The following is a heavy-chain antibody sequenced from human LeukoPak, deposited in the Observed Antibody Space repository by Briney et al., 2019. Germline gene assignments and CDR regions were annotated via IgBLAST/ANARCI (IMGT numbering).Heavy chain of an antibody. Sequence: ASVKVSCKASGYTFTGYYMHWVRQAPGQGLEWMGWINPNSGSTNYAQKFQGRVTMTRDTSISTAYMELSRLRSDDTAVYYCARPPYYDYVWGSYRFDYWGQGTLVTVSS. CDR1: GYTFTGYY. CDR3: ARPPYYDYVWGSYRFDY. V-gene: IGHV1-2*02. CDR2: INPNSGST. J-gene: IGHJ4*02. D-gene: IGHD3-16*02.